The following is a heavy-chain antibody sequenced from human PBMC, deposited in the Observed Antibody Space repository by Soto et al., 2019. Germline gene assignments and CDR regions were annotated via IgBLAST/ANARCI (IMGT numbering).Heavy chain of an antibody. Sequence: GGSLRLSGAASGFTFSSYAMSWVRQAPGKGLEWVSAISGSGGSTYYADSVKGRFTMSRDNSKNTPYLQMNSLRAEDTAVYYCAKDYSSSSFAFDPWGQGTLVTVSS. CDR1: GFTFSSYA. J-gene: IGHJ5*02. CDR3: AKDYSSSSFAFDP. V-gene: IGHV3-23*01. CDR2: ISGSGGST. D-gene: IGHD6-6*01.